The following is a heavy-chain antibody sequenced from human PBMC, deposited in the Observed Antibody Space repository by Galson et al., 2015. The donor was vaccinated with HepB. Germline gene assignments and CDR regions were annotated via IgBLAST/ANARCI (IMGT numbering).Heavy chain of an antibody. V-gene: IGHV3-49*03. CDR1: GFTFGDYA. CDR2: IRSKAYGGTT. D-gene: IGHD3-3*01. CDR3: TRAEDYDFWSGYFPHPPYYYYYGMDV. Sequence: SLRLSCAASGFTFGDYAMSWFRQAPGKGLEWVGFIRSKAYGGTTEYAASVKGRFTISRDDSKSIAYLQMNSLKTEDTAVYYCTRAEDYDFWSGYFPHPPYYYYYGMDVWGQGTTVTVSS. J-gene: IGHJ6*02.